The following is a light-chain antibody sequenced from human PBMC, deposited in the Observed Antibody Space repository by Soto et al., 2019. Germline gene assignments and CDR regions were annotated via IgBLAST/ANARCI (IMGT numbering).Light chain of an antibody. CDR3: QQYGSSRT. J-gene: IGKJ1*01. Sequence: EIVLTQSPGTLSLSPGERATLSCRASQSVSSSYLAWYQQKTGQAPRLLIYGASSRATGIPDRFSGSGSGTDFTLTISRLESEDFAVYYCQQYGSSRTFGQGTKVEIE. CDR2: GAS. V-gene: IGKV3-20*01. CDR1: QSVSSSY.